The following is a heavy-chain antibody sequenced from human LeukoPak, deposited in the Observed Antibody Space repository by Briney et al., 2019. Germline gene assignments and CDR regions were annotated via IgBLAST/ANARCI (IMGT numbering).Heavy chain of an antibody. V-gene: IGHV3-53*01. D-gene: IGHD3-22*01. J-gene: IGHJ3*02. Sequence: GGSLRLSCAASEFSVGSNYMTWVRQAPGKGLEWVSLIYSGGSTYYADSVKGRFTISRDNSKNTLYLQMNSLRAEDTAVYYCANWPPPPYDSSGSAFDIWGQGTMVTVSS. CDR2: IYSGGST. CDR3: ANWPPPPYDSSGSAFDI. CDR1: EFSVGSNY.